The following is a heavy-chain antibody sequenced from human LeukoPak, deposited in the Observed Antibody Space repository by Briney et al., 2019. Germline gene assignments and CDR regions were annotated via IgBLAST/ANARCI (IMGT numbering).Heavy chain of an antibody. CDR3: ASHRTPGYYDSSGYYYADGY. J-gene: IGHJ4*02. D-gene: IGHD3-22*01. V-gene: IGHV1-46*01. CDR2: TDPIGGST. CDR1: GYTFTNYY. Sequence: EASVKVSCKASGYTFTNYYIHWVRQAPGQGLEWMGITDPIGGSTNYAQKFQGRVTITTDESTSTAYMELSSLRSEDTAVYYCASHRTPGYYDSSGYYYADGYWGQGTLVTVSS.